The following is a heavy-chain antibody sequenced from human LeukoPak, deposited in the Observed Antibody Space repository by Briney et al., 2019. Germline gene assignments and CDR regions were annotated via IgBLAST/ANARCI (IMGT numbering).Heavy chain of an antibody. D-gene: IGHD1-26*01. CDR3: AREPLRAESRWFDP. V-gene: IGHV4-61*01. CDR1: GGSVSSGRYY. Sequence: SETLSLTCTVSGGSVSSGRYYWSWIRQPPGKGLEWIGYIYHSGSTYYNPSLKSRVTISVDTSKNQFSLKLSSVTAADTAVYYCAREPLRAESRWFDPWGQGILVTVSS. CDR2: IYHSGST. J-gene: IGHJ5*02.